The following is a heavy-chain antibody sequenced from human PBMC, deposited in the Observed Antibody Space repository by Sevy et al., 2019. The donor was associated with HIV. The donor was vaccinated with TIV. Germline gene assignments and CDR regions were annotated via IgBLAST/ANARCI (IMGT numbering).Heavy chain of an antibody. D-gene: IGHD3-22*01. Sequence: GSLRLSCAASGFTVSSNYMSWVRQAPGKGLEWVSIIFSGGGTYYADSVQGRFTISRDNSKNIVYLQMNSLRAEDTAVFYCARGATFYSDSSGRVLSVLGAFDIWGRGTMVTVSS. CDR1: GFTVSSNY. J-gene: IGHJ3*02. CDR2: IFSGGGT. V-gene: IGHV3-53*01. CDR3: ARGATFYSDSSGRVLSVLGAFDI.